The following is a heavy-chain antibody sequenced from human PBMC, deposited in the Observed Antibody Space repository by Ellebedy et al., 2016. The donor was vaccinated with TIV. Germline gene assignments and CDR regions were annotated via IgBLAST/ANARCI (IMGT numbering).Heavy chain of an antibody. V-gene: IGHV3-49*03. CDR2: IRSKAYGGTT. CDR1: GFTFGDYA. CDR3: TRVMPGGVRGYFDY. J-gene: IGHJ4*02. Sequence: PGGSLRLSCTASGFTFGDYAMSWFRQAPGKGLEWVGFIRSKAYGGTTEYAASVKGRFTISRDDSKSIAYLQMNSLKTEDTAVYYCTRVMPGGVRGYFDYWGQGTLVTVSS. D-gene: IGHD3-10*01.